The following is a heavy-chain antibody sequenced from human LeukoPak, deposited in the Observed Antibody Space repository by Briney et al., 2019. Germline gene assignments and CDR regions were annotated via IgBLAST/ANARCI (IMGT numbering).Heavy chain of an antibody. CDR1: GFTFSTYN. Sequence: GGSLRLSCAASGFTFSTYNMNWVRQAPGKGLEWVSSISTNSTYIFYADSVKGRFTISRDNARNSLILQMSSLRAEDTAVYYCASELLWFGELSSTPTYSDYWGQGTLVTVSS. CDR2: ISTNSTYI. D-gene: IGHD3-10*01. CDR3: ASELLWFGELSSTPTYSDY. V-gene: IGHV3-21*01. J-gene: IGHJ4*02.